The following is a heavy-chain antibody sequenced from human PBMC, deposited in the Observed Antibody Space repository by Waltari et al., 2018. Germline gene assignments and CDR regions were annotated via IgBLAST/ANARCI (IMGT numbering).Heavy chain of an antibody. CDR1: GFTFTPYE. V-gene: IGHV3-48*03. J-gene: IGHJ4*02. CDR3: ARAAITGTGFDF. D-gene: IGHD1-20*01. CDR2: VSGSGTSR. Sequence: EMQLVESGGGLVQPGGSLRLSCAASGFTFTPYEMNWVRKAPGMGLEWIGYVSGSGTSRYDGDSVKGRFTSSRDNAQDSLYLQMNSLRAEDTAVYYCARAAITGTGFDFWGQGSLVTVSS.